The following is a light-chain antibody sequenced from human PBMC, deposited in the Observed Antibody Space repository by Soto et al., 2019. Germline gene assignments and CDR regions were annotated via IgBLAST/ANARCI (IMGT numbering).Light chain of an antibody. V-gene: IGKV1-33*01. J-gene: IGKJ2*01. CDR1: QDIGDY. CDR2: DAS. Sequence: DIQMTQSPSSLSASVGDRVTITCQASQDIGDYLNWYQQKPGKAPNLLIFDASNLETGVPSRFSGSGSGTDFTFTISSLQPEDIAVYYCQQYGSSPYTFGLGTKLEIK. CDR3: QQYGSSPYT.